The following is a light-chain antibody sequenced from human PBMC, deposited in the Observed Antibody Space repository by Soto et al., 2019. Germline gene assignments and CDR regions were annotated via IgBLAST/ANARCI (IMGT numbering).Light chain of an antibody. J-gene: IGKJ2*01. V-gene: IGKV3-15*01. Sequence: EIVMTQSPATLSVSPGERATLSCRASQSVSSNLAWYQQKPGQAPRLLIYGASTRATGIPARFSGSGSGAEFTLSISSLQSEDFAVYYCQHYDIWPYTFGQGTQVDIK. CDR2: GAS. CDR1: QSVSSN. CDR3: QHYDIWPYT.